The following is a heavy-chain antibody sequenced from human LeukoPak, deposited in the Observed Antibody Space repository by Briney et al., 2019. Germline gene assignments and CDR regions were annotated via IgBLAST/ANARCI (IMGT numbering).Heavy chain of an antibody. CDR3: ARVPRIEGGDY. Sequence: SETLSLTCAVYGGSFSGYYWSWIRQPPGKGLEWIGEINHSGRTNYNPSLKSRVTISVDTSKNQFSLKLSSVTAADTAVYYCARVPRIEGGDYWGQGTLVTVSS. CDR2: INHSGRT. D-gene: IGHD1-14*01. J-gene: IGHJ4*02. V-gene: IGHV4-34*01. CDR1: GGSFSGYY.